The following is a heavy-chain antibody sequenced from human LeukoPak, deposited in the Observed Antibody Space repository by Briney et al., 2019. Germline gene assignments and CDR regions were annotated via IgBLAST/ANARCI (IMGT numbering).Heavy chain of an antibody. CDR2: ISYDGSNK. CDR3: AKGLAYCGGDCYPNYYYYYGMDV. CDR1: GFTFSSYG. D-gene: IGHD2-21*02. J-gene: IGHJ6*02. V-gene: IGHV3-30*18. Sequence: PGGSLRLSCAASGFTFSSYGVHWVRQAPGKGLEWVAVISYDGSNKYYADSVKGRFTISRDNSKNTLYLQMNSLRAEDTAVYYCAKGLAYCGGDCYPNYYYYYGMDVWGQGTTVTVSS.